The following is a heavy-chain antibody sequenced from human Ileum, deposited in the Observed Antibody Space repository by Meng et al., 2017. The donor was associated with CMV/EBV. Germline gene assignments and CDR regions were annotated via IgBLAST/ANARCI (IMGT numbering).Heavy chain of an antibody. CDR1: GFTFSNYW. CDR2: IKPEGSEK. Sequence: GESLKISCAASGFTFSNYWMTWVRQGPGKGLEWVANIKPEGSEKYYVDSVKGRFTISRDNAKNSLYLQINSLRAEDTAVYYCATRAPKSESYLYFDYWGQGTLVTVSS. CDR3: ATRAPKSESYLYFDY. J-gene: IGHJ4*02. D-gene: IGHD1-26*01. V-gene: IGHV3-7*01.